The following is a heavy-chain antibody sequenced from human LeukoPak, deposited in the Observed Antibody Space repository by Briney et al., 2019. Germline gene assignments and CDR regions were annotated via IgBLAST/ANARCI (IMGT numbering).Heavy chain of an antibody. V-gene: IGHV4-61*08. D-gene: IGHD1-26*01. J-gene: IGHJ4*02. CDR2: FYYSGSS. CDR3: ASGSGNYYQGYYFDY. Sequence: SQTLSLTCTVSGGSISSGGYYWSWIRQPPGKGLEWIGYFYYSGSSNYNPSLKSRVTISGDTSKNQFSLKLSSVTAADTAVYYCASGSGNYYQGYYFDYWGQGTLVTVSS. CDR1: GGSISSGGYY.